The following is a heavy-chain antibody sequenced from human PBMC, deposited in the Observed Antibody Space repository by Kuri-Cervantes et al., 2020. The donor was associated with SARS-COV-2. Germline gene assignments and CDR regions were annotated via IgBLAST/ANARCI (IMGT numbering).Heavy chain of an antibody. CDR2: ISPDGANT. V-gene: IGHV3-64D*09. CDR3: VRVVPLAGSRGHFDS. J-gene: IGHJ4*02. D-gene: IGHD6-19*01. Sequence: GESLKISCAASGFTVTTTYMSWVRQAPGKGLEYVSAISPDGANTYYADSVKGRFTISRDNYRNTLSLQMNGLTAEDTGIYYCVRVVPLAGSRGHFDSWGQGTSVTVSS. CDR1: GFTVTTTY.